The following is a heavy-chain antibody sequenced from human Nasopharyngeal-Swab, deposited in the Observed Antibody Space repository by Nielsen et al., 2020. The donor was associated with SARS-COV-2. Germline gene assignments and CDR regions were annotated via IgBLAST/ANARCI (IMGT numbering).Heavy chain of an antibody. CDR3: AKDLRGPYFF. CDR2: ISGSGRST. D-gene: IGHD2/OR15-2a*01. V-gene: IGHV3-23*01. CDR1: GFTFSDYA. Sequence: GESLKISCAASGFTFSDYAMSWVRQAPGKGLEWVSGISGSGRSTYYADSVKGRFTVSRDNSKNTLSLQMNSLRAEDTAVYYCAKDLRGPYFFWGQGTLVTVSS. J-gene: IGHJ4*02.